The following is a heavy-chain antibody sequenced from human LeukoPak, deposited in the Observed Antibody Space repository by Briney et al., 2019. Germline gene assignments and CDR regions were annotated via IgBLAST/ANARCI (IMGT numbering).Heavy chain of an antibody. Sequence: PSETLSLTCTVSGGSISSYYWSWIRQPPGKGLEWIGYIYYSGSTNYNPSLKSRVTISVDTSKNQFSLKLSSVTAADTAVYYCAGRTGLQYSGSYFAYWGQGTLVTVSS. J-gene: IGHJ4*02. CDR3: AGRTGLQYSGSYFAY. CDR2: IYYSGST. CDR1: GGSISSYY. V-gene: IGHV4-59*12. D-gene: IGHD1-26*01.